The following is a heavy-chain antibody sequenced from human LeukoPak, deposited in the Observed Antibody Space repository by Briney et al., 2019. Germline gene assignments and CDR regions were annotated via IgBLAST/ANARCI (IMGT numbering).Heavy chain of an antibody. J-gene: IGHJ4*01. CDR1: GFTFSSYS. CDR2: ISYDGSNK. CDR3: ARDRGSYLEPTDF. D-gene: IGHD1-26*01. V-gene: IGHV3-30-3*01. Sequence: GKSLRLSCAASGFTFSSYSTHWVRQAPGKGLEWVAVISYDGSNKYYAGSVKGRFTISRDNSKNTLYLQMNSLRADDTALYHCARDRGSYLEPTDFWGHGTLVTVSS.